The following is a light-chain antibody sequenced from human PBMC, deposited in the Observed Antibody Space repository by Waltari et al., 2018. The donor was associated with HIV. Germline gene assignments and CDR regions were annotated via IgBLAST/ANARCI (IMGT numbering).Light chain of an antibody. CDR1: QSVGSY. Sequence: EIVLTQSPATLSLSPGERATLSCRASQSVGSYLAWYQQKPGQAPRLLIYDASNRATGIPARFSGSGSGTDFTLTISSPEPEDFAVYYCQQRTNWPPYSFGQGTKLEIK. CDR2: DAS. CDR3: QQRTNWPPYS. J-gene: IGKJ2*03. V-gene: IGKV3-11*01.